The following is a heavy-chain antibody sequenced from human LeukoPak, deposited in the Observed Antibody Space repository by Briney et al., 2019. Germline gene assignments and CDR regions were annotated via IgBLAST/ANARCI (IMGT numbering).Heavy chain of an antibody. Sequence: SGGSLRLSCAASGFTFSSYAMSWVRQAPGKGLEWVSAISGSGGSTYYADSVKGRFTISRDNSKNTLYLQMNSLRAEDTAVYYCAKDRYCSSTSCYTFGYYYYGMDVWGQGTTVTVSS. J-gene: IGHJ6*02. CDR3: AKDRYCSSTSCYTFGYYYYGMDV. V-gene: IGHV3-23*01. CDR1: GFTFSSYA. CDR2: ISGSGGST. D-gene: IGHD2-2*02.